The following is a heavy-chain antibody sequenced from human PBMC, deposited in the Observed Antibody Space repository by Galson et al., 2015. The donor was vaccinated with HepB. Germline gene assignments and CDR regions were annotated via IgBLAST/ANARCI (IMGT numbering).Heavy chain of an antibody. CDR2: IGGSDGST. CDR1: EFTFSTYT. Sequence: SLRLSCAASEFTFSTYTMNWVRQAPGKGLEWVSSIGGSDGSTYYADSVKGRFTISRDNSRNMLWLQMNGLRVEDTAIYYYARRGGHNGWGDFDYWGQGILVTVSS. D-gene: IGHD5-12*01. CDR3: ARRGGHNGWGDFDY. V-gene: IGHV3-23*01. J-gene: IGHJ4*02.